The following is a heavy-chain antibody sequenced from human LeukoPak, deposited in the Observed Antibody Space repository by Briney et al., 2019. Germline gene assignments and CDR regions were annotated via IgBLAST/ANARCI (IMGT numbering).Heavy chain of an antibody. CDR1: GGSLSGYY. V-gene: IGHV4-34*01. CDR2: INYSGST. CDR3: ARGSGDFWSGYRRTSRQIFDY. Sequence: PSQSLSLTCAFYGGSLSGYYWSWIRQPPARGREWIGEINYSGSTNNYPSLKSGVTISVDTSKNQFSLKLSSVTAADTAVYYCARGSGDFWSGYRRTSRQIFDYWGQGTLVTVSS. J-gene: IGHJ4*02. D-gene: IGHD3-3*01.